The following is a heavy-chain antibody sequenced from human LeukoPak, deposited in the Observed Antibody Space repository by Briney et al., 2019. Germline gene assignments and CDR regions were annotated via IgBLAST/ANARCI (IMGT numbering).Heavy chain of an antibody. V-gene: IGHV3-23*01. CDR3: AKSSTMSFRSYYFDY. Sequence: PGGSLRLSCAASGFTFSRYSMSWVRQAPGKGREWVSAIRGSGDSTYYAESGKGRFTISRDNSKNTLNLQVNSLRAEDTAVYYCAKSSTMSFRSYYFDYWGQGTLVTVSS. J-gene: IGHJ4*02. CDR2: IRGSGDST. CDR1: GFTFSRYS. D-gene: IGHD3-16*02.